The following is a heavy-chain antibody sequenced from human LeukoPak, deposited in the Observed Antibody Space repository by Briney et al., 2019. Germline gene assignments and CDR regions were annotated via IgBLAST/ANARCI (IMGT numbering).Heavy chain of an antibody. J-gene: IGHJ4*02. D-gene: IGHD3-16*01. V-gene: IGHV3-21*01. CDR2: ISSSTSYK. Sequence: GGSLRLSCAASGFTFSNYNMNWVRQAPGKGLEWVSSISSSTSYKNYADSVKGRFTIPRDTAKNSLYLQMNSLRAEDTAVYYCARDYFWEQYSFDYWGQGTLVTVSS. CDR1: GFTFSNYN. CDR3: ARDYFWEQYSFDY.